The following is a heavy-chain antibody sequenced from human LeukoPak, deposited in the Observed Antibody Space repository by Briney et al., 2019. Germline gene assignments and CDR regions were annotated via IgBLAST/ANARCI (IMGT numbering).Heavy chain of an antibody. Sequence: GGSLRLSCAASGFTFSSYEMNWVRQAPGKGLEWVSYISSSGSTIYYADSVKGRFTISRDNAKNSLYLQMNSLRAEDTAVYYCAQENYYDSSGYYVYWGQGTLVPVSS. D-gene: IGHD3-22*01. CDR3: AQENYYDSSGYYVY. CDR1: GFTFSSYE. CDR2: ISSSGSTI. V-gene: IGHV3-48*03. J-gene: IGHJ4*02.